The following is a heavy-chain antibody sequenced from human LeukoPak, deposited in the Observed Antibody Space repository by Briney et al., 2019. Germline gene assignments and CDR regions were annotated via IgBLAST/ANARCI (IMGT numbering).Heavy chain of an antibody. J-gene: IGHJ4*02. D-gene: IGHD2-2*01. CDR3: ARDDAIVVVPAAPLGYFDY. CDR2: ISSSSSYI. Sequence: KSGGSLRLSCAASGFTFSSYSMNWVRQAPGKGLEWVSSISSSSSYIYYADSVKGRFTISRDNAKNSLYPQMNSLRAEDTAVYYCARDDAIVVVPAAPLGYFDYWGQGTLVTVSS. CDR1: GFTFSSYS. V-gene: IGHV3-21*01.